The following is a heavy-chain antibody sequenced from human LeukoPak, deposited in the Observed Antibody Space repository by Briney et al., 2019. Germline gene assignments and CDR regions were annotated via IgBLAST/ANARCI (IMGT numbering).Heavy chain of an antibody. CDR1: GFTLSNHW. CDR3: ARGHYGLDV. J-gene: IGHJ6*02. CDR2: INPSGSET. V-gene: IGHV3-7*01. Sequence: GGSLRLSCAASGFTLSNHWLTWVRQAPGKRPQWVAHINPSGSETAFLDSVRGRFTISRDCSKNSLYLQVNTLRVEDTAVYHCARGHYGLDVWGQGTTVTVSS.